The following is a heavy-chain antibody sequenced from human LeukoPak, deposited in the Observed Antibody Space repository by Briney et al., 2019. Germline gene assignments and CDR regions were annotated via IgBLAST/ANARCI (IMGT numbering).Heavy chain of an antibody. J-gene: IGHJ4*02. Sequence: GESLKISCKGSGYSFTSYWIGWVRKMPGKGLEWMGIIYPGDSDTRYSPSFQGQVTISADKSISTAYLQWSSLKASDTAMYYCARPHSSGYYWGGFDYWGQGTLVTVSS. CDR1: GYSFTSYW. V-gene: IGHV5-51*01. CDR2: IYPGDSDT. D-gene: IGHD3-22*01. CDR3: ARPHSSGYYWGGFDY.